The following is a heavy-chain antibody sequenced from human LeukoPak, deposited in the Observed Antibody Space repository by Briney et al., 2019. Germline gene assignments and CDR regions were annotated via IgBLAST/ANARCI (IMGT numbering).Heavy chain of an antibody. J-gene: IGHJ6*03. Sequence: ASVKVSCKASGYTFTGYYMHWVRQAPGQGLEWMGWINPNSGGTNYAQKFQGRVTMTRDTSISTAYMELSRLRSDDTAVYYCARGGLWFGVIYYYYYMDVWGKGTTVTISS. D-gene: IGHD3-10*01. CDR1: GYTFTGYY. V-gene: IGHV1-2*02. CDR2: INPNSGGT. CDR3: ARGGLWFGVIYYYYYMDV.